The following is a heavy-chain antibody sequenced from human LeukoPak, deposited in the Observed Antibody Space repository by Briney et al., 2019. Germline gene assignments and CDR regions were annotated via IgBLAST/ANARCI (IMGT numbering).Heavy chain of an antibody. CDR3: AKSSSTKPNDAFDI. J-gene: IGHJ3*02. Sequence: SETLSLTCAVSGYSISSGYYWGWIRQPPGMGLEWIGSIYHSGSTYYNPSLKSRVTISVDTSKNQFSLKLSSVTAADTAVYYCAKSSSTKPNDAFDIWGQGTMVTVSS. D-gene: IGHD2-2*01. CDR1: GYSISSGYY. V-gene: IGHV4-38-2*01. CDR2: IYHSGST.